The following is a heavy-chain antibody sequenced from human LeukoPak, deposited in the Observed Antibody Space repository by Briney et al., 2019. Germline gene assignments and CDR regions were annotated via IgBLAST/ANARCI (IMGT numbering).Heavy chain of an antibody. CDR3: ARGKTSQNIVTRKTYNWFDP. Sequence: GGSLRLSCAASGFTFSSYSMNWVRQAPGRGLEWVSSISSSSTYIYYADSVKGRFTISRDNAKNSLYLQMKSLRAEDTAVYYCARGKTSQNIVTRKTYNWFDPWGQGTLVTVSS. CDR1: GFTFSSYS. CDR2: ISSSSTYI. J-gene: IGHJ5*02. V-gene: IGHV3-21*01. D-gene: IGHD2/OR15-2a*01.